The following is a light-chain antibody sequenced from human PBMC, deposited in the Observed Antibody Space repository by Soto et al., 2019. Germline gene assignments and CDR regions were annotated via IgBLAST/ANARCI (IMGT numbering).Light chain of an antibody. J-gene: IGKJ5*01. CDR2: AAS. CDR3: QQADTFPIT. Sequence: DIQMTQSPSTLSGSVGDRVTITCRASQGISSYLAWYQQKPGKAPKLLIYAASTLQSGVPSRFSGSGSGTDFTLTISSLQPEDSAIYYCQQADTFPITFGQGTRLEIK. CDR1: QGISSY. V-gene: IGKV1-9*01.